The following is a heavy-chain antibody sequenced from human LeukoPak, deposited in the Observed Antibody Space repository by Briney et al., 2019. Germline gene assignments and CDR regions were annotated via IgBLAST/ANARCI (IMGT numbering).Heavy chain of an antibody. D-gene: IGHD2-15*01. CDR1: GFTFSSYA. V-gene: IGHV3-23*01. CDR3: AKRYCSGGSCYMGFDY. CDR2: ISGSGGST. J-gene: IGHJ4*02. Sequence: GSLRLSCAASGFTFSSYAMSWVRQAPGKGLEWVSAISGSGGSTYYADSVKGRFTISRDNSKNTLYLQMNSLRAEDTAVYYCAKRYCSGGSCYMGFDYWGQGTLVTVSS.